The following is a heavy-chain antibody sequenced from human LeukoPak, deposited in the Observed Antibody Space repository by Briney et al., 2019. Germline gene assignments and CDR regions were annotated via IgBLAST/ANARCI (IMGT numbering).Heavy chain of an antibody. CDR3: ARGAHGYCSSTSCYGGAFDI. Sequence: SETLSLTCTVSGGSISSGGYYWSWIRQHPGKGLEWIGYIYYSGSTYYNPSLKSRVTISVDTSKNQFSLKLSSVTAADTAVYYCARGAHGYCSSTSCYGGAFDIWGQGTMVTVSS. CDR1: GGSISSGGYY. J-gene: IGHJ3*02. V-gene: IGHV4-31*03. CDR2: IYYSGST. D-gene: IGHD2-2*01.